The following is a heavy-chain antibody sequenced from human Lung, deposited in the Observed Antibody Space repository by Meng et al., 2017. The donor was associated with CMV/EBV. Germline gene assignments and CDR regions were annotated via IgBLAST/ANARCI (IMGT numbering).Heavy chain of an antibody. CDR2: MYSGGTT. Sequence: SCAASGFTVSTNFMSWVRQAPGKGLEWVSLMYSGGTTYYADSVKGRFTISRDDSKNTLYLQMNSLRAEDTAVYYCARNQPISDAFDIWGQGPMVTVSS. V-gene: IGHV3-53*01. CDR1: GFTVSTNF. D-gene: IGHD3-3*01. J-gene: IGHJ3*02. CDR3: ARNQPISDAFDI.